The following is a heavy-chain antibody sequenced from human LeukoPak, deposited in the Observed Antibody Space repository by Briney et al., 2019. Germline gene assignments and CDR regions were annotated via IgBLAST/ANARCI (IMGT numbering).Heavy chain of an antibody. CDR2: ISYDGSNK. D-gene: IGHD2-15*01. Sequence: GGSLRLSCAASGFTFSSYGMHWVRQAPGKGLEWVAVISYDGSNKYYADSVKGRFTISRDNSKNTLYLQMNSLRAEDTAVYYCAKELHFEHWGQGTLVTVSS. V-gene: IGHV3-30*18. CDR3: AKELHFEH. J-gene: IGHJ1*01. CDR1: GFTFSSYG.